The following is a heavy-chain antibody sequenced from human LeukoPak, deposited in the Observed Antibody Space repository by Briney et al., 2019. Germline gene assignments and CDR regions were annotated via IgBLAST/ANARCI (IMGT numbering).Heavy chain of an antibody. CDR2: INHSGGT. CDR3: ARLSYYYDSSGYYPPGYGMDV. Sequence: SETLSLTCAVYGGSFSGYYWSWIRRPPGKGLEWIGEINHSGGTNYNPSLKSRVTISVDTSKNQFSLKLSSVTAADTAVYYCARLSYYYDSSGYYPPGYGMDVWGQGTTVTVSS. CDR1: GGSFSGYY. D-gene: IGHD3-22*01. V-gene: IGHV4-34*01. J-gene: IGHJ6*02.